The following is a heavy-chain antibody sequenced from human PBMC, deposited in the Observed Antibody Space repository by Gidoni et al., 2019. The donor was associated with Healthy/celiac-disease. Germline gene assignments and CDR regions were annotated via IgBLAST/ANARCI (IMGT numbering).Heavy chain of an antibody. CDR2: IGTAGDT. V-gene: IGHV3-13*04. Sequence: EVQLVESGGGLVQPGRSLSLYCAAPGFTFSSYDMHWVRQATGKGLEWVSAIGTAGDTYYPGSVKVRFTISRENAKNSLYLQMNSLRAGDTAVYYCARADDYGNAFDIWGQGTMVTVSS. CDR1: GFTFSSYD. J-gene: IGHJ3*02. CDR3: ARADDYGNAFDI. D-gene: IGHD4-17*01.